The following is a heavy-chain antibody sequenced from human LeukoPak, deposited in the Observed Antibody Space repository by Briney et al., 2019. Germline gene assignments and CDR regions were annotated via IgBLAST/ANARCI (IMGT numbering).Heavy chain of an antibody. V-gene: IGHV3-30-3*01. D-gene: IGHD3-3*01. CDR1: GFTFSSYA. CDR2: ISYDGSNK. Sequence: PGGSLRLSCAASGFTFSSYAMHWVRQAPGKGLEWVAVISYDGSNKYYADSVKGRFTISRDNSKNTLYLQMNSLRAEDTAVYYCARVLQGEWFFDYWGQGTLVTVSS. J-gene: IGHJ4*02. CDR3: ARVLQGEWFFDY.